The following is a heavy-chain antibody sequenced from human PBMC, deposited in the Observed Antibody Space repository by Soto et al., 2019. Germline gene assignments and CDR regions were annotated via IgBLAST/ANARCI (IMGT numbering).Heavy chain of an antibody. CDR3: ARALRGSGSYYNYYYYGMDV. D-gene: IGHD3-10*01. CDR1: GFTFSSYA. J-gene: IGHJ6*02. CDR2: ISYDGSNK. Sequence: GGSLRLSCAASGFTFSSYAMHWVRQAPGKGLEWVAVISYDGSNKYYADSVKGRFTISRDNSKNTLYLQMNSLRAEDTAVYYCARALRGSGSYYNYYYYGMDVWGQGTTVTVSS. V-gene: IGHV3-30*04.